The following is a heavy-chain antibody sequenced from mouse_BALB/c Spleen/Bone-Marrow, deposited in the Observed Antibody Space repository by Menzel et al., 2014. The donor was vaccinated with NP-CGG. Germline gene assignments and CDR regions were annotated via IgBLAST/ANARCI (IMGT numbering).Heavy chain of an antibody. CDR3: ARSGKVRNAMDY. Sequence: QVHVKQSGAELVRPGVSVKISCKGSGYTFTDYAMHWVKQSHAKSLEWIGLISNYYGDASYNQKFKGKATMAVDKSSSTAYMGLARLTSEDSAIYYCARSGKVRNAMDYWGQGTSVTVS. D-gene: IGHD2-14*01. CDR2: ISNYYGDA. CDR1: GYTFTDYA. J-gene: IGHJ4*01. V-gene: IGHV1S137*01.